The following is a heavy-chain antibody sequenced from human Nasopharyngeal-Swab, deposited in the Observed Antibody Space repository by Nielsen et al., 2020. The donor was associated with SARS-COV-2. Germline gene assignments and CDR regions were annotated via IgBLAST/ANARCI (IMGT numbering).Heavy chain of an antibody. Sequence: GVLKISRAASGFTFSSYSMNWVRQAPGKGLEWVSYISSSSSTIYYADSVKGRFTISRDNAKNSLYLQMNSLRDEDTAVYYCARDVEALYYDILSGCLDYWGQGTLVTVSS. V-gene: IGHV3-48*02. CDR1: GFTFSSYS. J-gene: IGHJ4*02. CDR3: ARDVEALYYDILSGCLDY. CDR2: ISSSSSTI. D-gene: IGHD3-9*01.